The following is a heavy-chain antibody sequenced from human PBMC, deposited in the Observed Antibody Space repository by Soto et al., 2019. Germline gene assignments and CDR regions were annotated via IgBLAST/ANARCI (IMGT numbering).Heavy chain of an antibody. J-gene: IGHJ3*02. D-gene: IGHD6-13*01. CDR1: GYTFTSYG. CDR3: ARGLHPREQQLDAFDI. V-gene: IGHV1-18*01. Sequence: GPSVKVSCKASGYTFTSYGISWVRQAPGQGLEWMGWISAYNGNTNYAQKLEGRVTMTTETSTSTAYMELRSLGSDDTAVYYCARGLHPREQQLDAFDIWGQGTMVTVSS. CDR2: ISAYNGNT.